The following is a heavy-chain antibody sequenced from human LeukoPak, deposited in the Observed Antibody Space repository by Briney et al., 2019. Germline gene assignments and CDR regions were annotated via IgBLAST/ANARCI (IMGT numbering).Heavy chain of an antibody. Sequence: ASVKVSRKASGGTFSSYAISWVRQAPGQGLEWMGWISAYNGNTNYAQKFQGRVTMTRDTSISTAYMELSRLRSDDTAVYYCARDYVLRYLEGYMDVWGKGTTVTVSS. CDR2: ISAYNGNT. CDR3: ARDYVLRYLEGYMDV. CDR1: GGTFSSYA. V-gene: IGHV1-18*01. D-gene: IGHD3-9*01. J-gene: IGHJ6*03.